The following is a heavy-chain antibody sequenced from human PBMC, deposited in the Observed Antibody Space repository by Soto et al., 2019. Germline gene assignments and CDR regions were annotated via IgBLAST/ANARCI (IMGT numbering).Heavy chain of an antibody. CDR2: INPNSGGT. CDR3: ARDRRIAFYGMDV. Sequence: ASVKVSCKASGYTFTGYYMHWVRQAPGQGLGWMGWINPNSGGTNYAQKFQGRVTMTRDTSISTAYMELSRLRSDDTAVYYCARDRRIAFYGMDVWGQGTTVTVSS. V-gene: IGHV1-2*02. D-gene: IGHD6-13*01. CDR1: GYTFTGYY. J-gene: IGHJ6*02.